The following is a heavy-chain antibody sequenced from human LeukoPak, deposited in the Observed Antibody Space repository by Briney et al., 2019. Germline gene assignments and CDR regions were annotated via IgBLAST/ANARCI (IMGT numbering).Heavy chain of an antibody. J-gene: IGHJ3*02. CDR3: ARDAVYNWNDVSAFDI. Sequence: SETLSLTCTVSGGSISSSSYYWGWIRQPPGKGLEWIGSIYYSGSTYYNPSLKSRVTISVDTSKNQFSLKLSSVTAADTAVYYCARDAVYNWNDVSAFDIWGQGTMVTVSS. CDR2: IYYSGST. D-gene: IGHD1-20*01. CDR1: GGSISSSSYY. V-gene: IGHV4-39*07.